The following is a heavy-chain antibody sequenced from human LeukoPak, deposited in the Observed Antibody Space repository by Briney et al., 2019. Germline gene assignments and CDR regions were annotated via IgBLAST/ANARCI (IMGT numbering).Heavy chain of an antibody. V-gene: IGHV4-59*01. J-gene: IGHJ4*02. Sequence: PSETLSLTCTVSGGSISSYYWSWIRQPPGKGLEWIGYIYYSGNTNYNPSLKSRVTMSVDTSKNQFSLKLNSVTAADTAVYYCARDVVGVTRASGYWGQGTLATVSS. CDR1: GGSISSYY. CDR2: IYYSGNT. CDR3: ARDVVGVTRASGY. D-gene: IGHD1-26*01.